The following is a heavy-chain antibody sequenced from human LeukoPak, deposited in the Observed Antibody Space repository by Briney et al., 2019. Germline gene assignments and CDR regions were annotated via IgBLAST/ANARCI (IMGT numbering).Heavy chain of an antibody. V-gene: IGHV3-64D*09. Sequence: GGSLGLSCATSGFTFTKYWMSWVRQAPGKGLEYVSAISDSGGSTYYADSVKGRFTISRDNSKNTLYLQMSSLRAEDTAVYFCVRGYSFGPYGMDVWGQGTTVTVSS. CDR3: VRGYSFGPYGMDV. D-gene: IGHD2-15*01. J-gene: IGHJ6*02. CDR2: ISDSGGST. CDR1: GFTFTKYW.